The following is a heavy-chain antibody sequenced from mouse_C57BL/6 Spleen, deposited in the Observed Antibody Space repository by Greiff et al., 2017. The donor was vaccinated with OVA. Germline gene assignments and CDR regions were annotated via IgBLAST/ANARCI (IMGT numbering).Heavy chain of an antibody. Sequence: VQLQQSGPELVKPGASVKISCKASGYTFTDYYMNWVKQSHGKSLEWIGDINPNNGGTSYNQKFKGKATLTVDKSSSTAYMELRSLTSEDSAVYDCARELYGYDGDYWGQGTTLTVSS. CDR2: INPNNGGT. J-gene: IGHJ2*01. D-gene: IGHD2-2*01. CDR3: ARELYGYDGDY. CDR1: GYTFTDYY. V-gene: IGHV1-26*01.